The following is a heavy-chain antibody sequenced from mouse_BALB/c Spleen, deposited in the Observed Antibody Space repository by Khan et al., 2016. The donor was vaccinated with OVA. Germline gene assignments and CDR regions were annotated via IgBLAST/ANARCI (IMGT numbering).Heavy chain of an antibody. J-gene: IGHJ4*01. CDR2: INTYTGAP. Sequence: QIQLVQSGPELKKPGETVKISCKASGYTFTNYGMNWMKQAPGKGLKWMGWINTYTGAPTYADDFKGRFAFSLETSASTAYLQINNLKNEDTATYFCARPPYFSYVMAYWGQGTSVTVSS. CDR1: GYTFTNYG. CDR3: ARPPYFSYVMAY. V-gene: IGHV9-3-1*01. D-gene: IGHD2-10*01.